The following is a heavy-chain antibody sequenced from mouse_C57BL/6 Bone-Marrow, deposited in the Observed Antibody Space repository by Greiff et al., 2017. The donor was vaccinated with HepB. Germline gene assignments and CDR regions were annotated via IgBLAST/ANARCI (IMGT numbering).Heavy chain of an antibody. Sequence: QVQLQQSGAELAKPGASVKLSCKASGYTFTSYWMHWVKQRPGQGLEWIGYINPSSGYTKYNQKFKDKATLTADTSSSTAYMQLSSLTYEHSALYYYAREGTTVVARNLFAYWGQGTLVTVSA. V-gene: IGHV1-7*01. CDR2: INPSSGYT. J-gene: IGHJ3*01. CDR3: AREGTTVVARNLFAY. D-gene: IGHD1-1*01. CDR1: GYTFTSYW.